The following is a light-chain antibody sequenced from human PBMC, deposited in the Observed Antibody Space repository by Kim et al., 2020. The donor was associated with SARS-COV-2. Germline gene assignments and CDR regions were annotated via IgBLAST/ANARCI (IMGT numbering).Light chain of an antibody. V-gene: IGLV3-1*01. Sequence: SYELTQPPSVSVFPGQTASITCSGDKLGNKYACWYQQKPGQSPVLVIYQDFKRPSGIPERFSGSNSGNTATLTISGTQTMDEADYFCQAWDDSRVVFGGGTQLTVL. J-gene: IGLJ2*01. CDR3: QAWDDSRVV. CDR1: KLGNKY. CDR2: QDF.